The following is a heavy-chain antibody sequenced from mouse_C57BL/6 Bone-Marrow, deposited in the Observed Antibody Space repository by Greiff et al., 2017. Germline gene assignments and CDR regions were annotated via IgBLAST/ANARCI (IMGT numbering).Heavy chain of an antibody. Sequence: VQLQQPGAELVKPGASVKLSCKASGYTFTSYWMHWVKQRPGQGLEWIGMIHPNSGSTNYNEKFKSKATLTVDKSSSTAYMQLSSLTYEDSAVYYCARRAYYYGSSSYYFDYWGQGTTLTVSS. CDR2: IHPNSGST. J-gene: IGHJ2*01. CDR1: GYTFTSYW. CDR3: ARRAYYYGSSSYYFDY. D-gene: IGHD1-1*01. V-gene: IGHV1-64*01.